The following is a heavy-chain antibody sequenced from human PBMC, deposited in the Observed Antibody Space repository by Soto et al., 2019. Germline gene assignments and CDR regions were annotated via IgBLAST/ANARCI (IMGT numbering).Heavy chain of an antibody. Sequence: QVQLQQWGAGLLKPSETLSLTCAVYDGSSNNYYWSWIRQPPGTGLEWIGEINHSGSTTYNASLKSRVTISEDTSKKQCSLELRFVTAADTAVYYCPRGGLIRGDLYYRGQGTLVTVSS. CDR1: DGSSNNYY. CDR2: INHSGST. V-gene: IGHV4-34*01. D-gene: IGHD3-10*01. J-gene: IGHJ4*02. CDR3: PRGGLIRGDLYY.